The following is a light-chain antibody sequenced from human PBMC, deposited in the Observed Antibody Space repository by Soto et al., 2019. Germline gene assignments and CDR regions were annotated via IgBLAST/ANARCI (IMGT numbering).Light chain of an antibody. V-gene: IGKV3-11*01. CDR2: DAS. CDR3: QQYNNWPGT. CDR1: QSVSSY. J-gene: IGKJ1*01. Sequence: EIVLTLSPATLSLSPGERATLSCRASQSVSSYSAWYQQKPGQAPRLLIYDASNRATGIPARFSGSGSGTDFTLTISSLEPEDFAIYYCQQYNNWPGTFGQGTKVDIK.